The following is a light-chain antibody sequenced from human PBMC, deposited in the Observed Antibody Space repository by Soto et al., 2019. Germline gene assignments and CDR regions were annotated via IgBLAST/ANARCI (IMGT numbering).Light chain of an antibody. V-gene: IGLV2-14*01. CDR1: SSDVGGYNY. J-gene: IGLJ1*01. CDR2: EVN. CDR3: LSYDSSLSGYV. Sequence: QSALTQPASVSGSPGQSITISCTGTSSDVGGYNYVSWYQQHPGKAPKLMIYEVNNRPSEVSNRFSGSKSGNTASLTISGLQPEDEADYYCLSYDSSLSGYVFGTGTKLTVL.